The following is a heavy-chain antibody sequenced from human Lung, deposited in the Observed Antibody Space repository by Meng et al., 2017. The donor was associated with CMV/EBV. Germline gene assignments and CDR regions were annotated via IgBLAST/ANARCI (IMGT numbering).Heavy chain of an antibody. J-gene: IGHJ4*02. Sequence: ASXXVSXKASGYTFTGYYMHWVRQAHGQGLEWMGWINPDSGGTNYAQKFQGSVTMTRDTSISTAYMELSRLRSDDTAVYYCARVGRDWWELLFDYWGQGPRVTVSS. CDR1: GYTFTGYY. V-gene: IGHV1-2*02. CDR2: INPDSGGT. D-gene: IGHD1-26*01. CDR3: ARVGRDWWELLFDY.